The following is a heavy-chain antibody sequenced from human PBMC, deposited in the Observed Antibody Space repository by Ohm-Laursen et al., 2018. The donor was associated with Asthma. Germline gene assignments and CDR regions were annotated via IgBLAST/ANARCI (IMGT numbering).Heavy chain of an antibody. Sequence: TLSLTCSVSGDSISRGDYYWSWIRQPPGKGLEWIGYIYHSGTTYYKSSLQSRVTISVDRSKNQFSLKLSSVTAADTAVYYCARVIPTNWFDPWGQGTLVTVSS. CDR1: GDSISRGDYY. CDR3: ARVIPTNWFDP. CDR2: IYHSGTT. V-gene: IGHV4-30-4*01. J-gene: IGHJ5*02.